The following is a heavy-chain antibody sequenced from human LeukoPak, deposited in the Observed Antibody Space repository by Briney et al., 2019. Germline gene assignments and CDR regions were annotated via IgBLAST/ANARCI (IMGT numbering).Heavy chain of an antibody. D-gene: IGHD4-11*01. J-gene: IGHJ3*01. CDR1: GYNFSSYW. CDR2: IYPGDSDT. V-gene: IGHV5-51*01. Sequence: GESLKIPCKGSGYNFSSYWIAWVRQMPGKGLEWMGIIYPGDSDTTYSPSFQGHVIISVDKSFSTAYLLWSSLTASDTAIYYCARQMTAITTYDAFDLWGQGTMVTVSS. CDR3: ARQMTAITTYDAFDL.